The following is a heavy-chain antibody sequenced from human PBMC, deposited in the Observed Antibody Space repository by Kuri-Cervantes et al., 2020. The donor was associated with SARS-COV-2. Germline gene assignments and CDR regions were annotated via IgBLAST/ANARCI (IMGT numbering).Heavy chain of an antibody. CDR1: GFTFSSYG. CDR2: ISYDGSNK. J-gene: IGHJ4*02. D-gene: IGHD1-26*01. CDR3: AKGSATSV. V-gene: IGHV3-30*18. Sequence: GGSLRLPCAASGFTFSSYGMHWVRQAPGKGLEWVAVISYDGSNKYYADSVKGRFTISRDNSKNTLYLQMNSLRAEDTAVYYCAKGSATSVWGQGTLVTVSS.